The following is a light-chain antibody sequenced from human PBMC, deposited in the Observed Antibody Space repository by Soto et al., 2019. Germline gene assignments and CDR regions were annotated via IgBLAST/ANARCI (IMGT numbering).Light chain of an antibody. J-gene: IGLJ1*01. CDR3: SSHAGSNKSYV. Sequence: QSVLTQPPSASGSPGQSVTISCTGTSSDVGGYNLVSWYQQHPGKAPKLIISEVSKRPSGVPDRFSGSKSGNTASLTVSGLQAEDEADYYCSSHAGSNKSYVFGNGTKVT. CDR1: SSDVGGYNL. CDR2: EVS. V-gene: IGLV2-8*01.